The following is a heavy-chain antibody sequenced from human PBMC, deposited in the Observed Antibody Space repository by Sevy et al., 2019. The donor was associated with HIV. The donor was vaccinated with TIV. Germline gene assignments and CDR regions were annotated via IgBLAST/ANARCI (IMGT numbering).Heavy chain of an antibody. J-gene: IGHJ6*02. Sequence: GGSLRLSCAASGFTFSSYWMSWVRQAPGKGLEWVANIKQDGSEKYYVDSVKGRFTISRDNAKNSQYLQMNSLRAEDTAVYYGAREAQQLVRGYHYGMDVWGQGTTVTVSS. CDR2: IKQDGSEK. CDR1: GFTFSSYW. CDR3: AREAQQLVRGYHYGMDV. D-gene: IGHD6-13*01. V-gene: IGHV3-7*01.